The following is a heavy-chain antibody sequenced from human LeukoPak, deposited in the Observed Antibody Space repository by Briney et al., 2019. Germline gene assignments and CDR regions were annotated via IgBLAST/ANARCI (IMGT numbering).Heavy chain of an antibody. Sequence: GGSLRLSCAASGFTFDDYAMHWVRQAPGKGLEWVSGISWSSGSIGYADSVKGRFTISRDNAKNSLYLQMNSLRAEDTALYYCAKDNYCEDSSGLGYWGQGTLVTVSS. CDR2: ISWSSGSI. V-gene: IGHV3-9*01. CDR3: AKDNYCEDSSGLGY. D-gene: IGHD3-22*01. CDR1: GFTFDDYA. J-gene: IGHJ4*02.